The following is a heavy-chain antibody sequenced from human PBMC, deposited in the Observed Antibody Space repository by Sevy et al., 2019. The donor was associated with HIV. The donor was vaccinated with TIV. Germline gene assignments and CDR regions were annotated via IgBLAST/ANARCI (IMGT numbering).Heavy chain of an antibody. CDR2: IIPIFGTA. D-gene: IGHD3-9*01. CDR1: GGTFSSYA. V-gene: IGHV1-69*13. J-gene: IGHJ4*02. Sequence: ASVKVSCKASGGTFSSYAISWVRQAPGQGLEWMGGIIPIFGTANYAQKFQGRVTITADESTSTAYMELSRLRSEDTAVYYCASVPPSGIYDMVPPAGWYFDYWGQGTLVTVSS. CDR3: ASVPPSGIYDMVPPAGWYFDY.